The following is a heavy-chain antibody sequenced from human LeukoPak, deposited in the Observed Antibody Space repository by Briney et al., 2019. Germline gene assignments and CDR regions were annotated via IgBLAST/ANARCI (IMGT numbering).Heavy chain of an antibody. Sequence: GGSLRLSCAASGFTFSSYGMHWVRQAPGKGLEWVAFIRYDGSNKYYADSVKGRFTISRDNSKNTLYLQMNSLRAEDTAVYYCAKGRYCSSTSCYPYYYMDVWGKGTTVTASS. CDR2: IRYDGSNK. CDR3: AKGRYCSSTSCYPYYYMDV. D-gene: IGHD2-2*01. CDR1: GFTFSSYG. V-gene: IGHV3-30*02. J-gene: IGHJ6*03.